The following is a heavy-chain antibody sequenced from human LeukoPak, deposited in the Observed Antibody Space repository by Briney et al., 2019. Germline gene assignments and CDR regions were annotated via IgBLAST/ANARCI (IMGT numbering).Heavy chain of an antibody. Sequence: ASVKVSCKASGYTFTDYYMSWVQQAPGQGLQWMGWINPNSGGTAYAQKFQGRVTMTRDTSISTAYIELSRLRSDDTAVYYCARLYGGGLLWFGEQTNYFDYWGQGTLVTVSS. CDR3: ARLYGGGLLWFGEQTNYFDY. CDR2: INPNSGGT. D-gene: IGHD3-10*01. J-gene: IGHJ4*02. CDR1: GYTFTDYY. V-gene: IGHV1-2*02.